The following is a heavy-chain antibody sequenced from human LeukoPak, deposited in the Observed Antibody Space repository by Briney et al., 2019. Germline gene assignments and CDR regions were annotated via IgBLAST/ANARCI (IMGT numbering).Heavy chain of an antibody. CDR3: AGDLPDVLTGYSDNAFDI. Sequence: GGSLRLSCAVSGFHFTTYWMTWVRQTPGKGLEWVANIKQDGSDKNYVDSVKGRFTISRDNAKKLLYLQMNSLRAEDTAVYYCAGDLPDVLTGYSDNAFDIWGQGTMVTVSS. D-gene: IGHD3-9*01. CDR2: IKQDGSDK. V-gene: IGHV3-7*03. J-gene: IGHJ3*02. CDR1: GFHFTTYW.